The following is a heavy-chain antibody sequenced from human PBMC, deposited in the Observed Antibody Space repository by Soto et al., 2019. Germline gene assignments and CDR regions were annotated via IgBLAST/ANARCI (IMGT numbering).Heavy chain of an antibody. CDR1: GGSISSGDYY. D-gene: IGHD1-26*01. V-gene: IGHV4-30-4*01. J-gene: IGHJ5*02. CDR3: ATESGIGVYSGSFGP. CDR2: IYYSGST. Sequence: QVQLQESGPGLVKPSQTLSLTCTVSGGSISSGDYYWSWIRQPPGKGLEWIGYIYYSGSTYYNPSLKSRVTISVDTSKNQFSLKLSSVTAADTAVYYCATESGIGVYSGSFGPWGQGTLVTVSS.